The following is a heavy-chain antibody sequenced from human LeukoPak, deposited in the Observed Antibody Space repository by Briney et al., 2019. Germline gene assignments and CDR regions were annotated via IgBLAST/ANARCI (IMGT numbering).Heavy chain of an antibody. V-gene: IGHV1-3*01. Sequence: ASVKLSCKASGYTFTSYAMHWMRQAPGQRLEWMGWINAGNGNTKYSQKFQGRVTITRDTSASTAYMELSSLRSEDTAVYYCAREGSGYAFGDYWGQGTRVTVSS. CDR2: INAGNGNT. CDR1: GYTFTSYA. J-gene: IGHJ4*02. CDR3: AREGSGYAFGDY. D-gene: IGHD5-12*01.